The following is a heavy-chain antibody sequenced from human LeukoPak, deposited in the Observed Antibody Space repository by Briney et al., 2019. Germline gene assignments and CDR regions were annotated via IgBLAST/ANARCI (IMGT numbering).Heavy chain of an antibody. CDR1: GFTFSSYA. V-gene: IGHV3-23*01. CDR2: IGGSGGST. Sequence: PGGSLRLSCAASGFTFSSYAMSWVRQAPGKGLEWVSAIGGSGGSTYYADSVKGRFTISRDNSKNTLYLQMNSLRAEDTAVYYCAKDVGSGSYFDYWGQGTLVTVSS. CDR3: AKDVGSGSYFDY. J-gene: IGHJ4*02. D-gene: IGHD3-10*01.